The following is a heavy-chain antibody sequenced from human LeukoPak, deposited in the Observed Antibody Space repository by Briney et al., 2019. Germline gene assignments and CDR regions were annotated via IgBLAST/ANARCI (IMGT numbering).Heavy chain of an antibody. D-gene: IGHD6-19*01. Sequence: ASVKVSCKASKYTFTDYYMHWMRQAPGQGLEWMGWINPNSGGTNYAQKFQGRVTMTRDTSISTAYMELSRLRSDDTAVYYCARRSGIAVAGAFDYWGQGTLVTVSS. CDR2: INPNSGGT. CDR3: ARRSGIAVAGAFDY. V-gene: IGHV1-2*02. CDR1: KYTFTDYY. J-gene: IGHJ4*02.